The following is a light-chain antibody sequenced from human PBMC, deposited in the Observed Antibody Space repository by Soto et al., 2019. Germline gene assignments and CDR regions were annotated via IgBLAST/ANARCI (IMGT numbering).Light chain of an antibody. CDR1: QSIDTY. V-gene: IGKV3-11*01. CDR2: AAS. Sequence: EIVLTQSPATLSLSPGDRATLSCRASQSIDTYVNWFQQKPGQPPRLLIYAASTRVAGIPDRISGSGSGTDFSLTISSLEPEDSAVYYCQQNSNLQATFGQGTKVDI. CDR3: QQNSNLQAT. J-gene: IGKJ1*01.